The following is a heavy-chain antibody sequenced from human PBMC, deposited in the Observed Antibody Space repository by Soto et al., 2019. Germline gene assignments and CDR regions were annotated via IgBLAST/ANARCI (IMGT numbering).Heavy chain of an antibody. V-gene: IGHV3-23*01. Sequence: EVQLLESGGGFVQPGGSLRLSCAATGFTFSVYAMTWVRQAPGKGLEWVSAVTANGGSTYSADSVKGRFTISRDNSKNPLFLQMNSLRAEDTAVYYCASLGVGDWANYYYYSGMDVWGQGTTVTVSS. J-gene: IGHJ6*02. CDR3: ASLGVGDWANYYYYSGMDV. CDR2: VTANGGST. CDR1: GFTFSVYA. D-gene: IGHD2-21*02.